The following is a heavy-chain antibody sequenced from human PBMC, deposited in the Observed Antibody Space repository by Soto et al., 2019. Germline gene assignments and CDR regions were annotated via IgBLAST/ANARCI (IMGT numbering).Heavy chain of an antibody. Sequence: SETLSLTCSVSGGFVSSSSYSWGWIRQSPGKGLEWIGTMYSSENTYYNPSLLSRVTISVDTSKNQFSLKLSSVTAADTAVYYCARAYGGYADYWGQGALVTVSS. CDR2: MYSSENT. V-gene: IGHV4-39*07. CDR3: ARAYGGYADY. D-gene: IGHD5-12*01. J-gene: IGHJ4*02. CDR1: GGFVSSSSYS.